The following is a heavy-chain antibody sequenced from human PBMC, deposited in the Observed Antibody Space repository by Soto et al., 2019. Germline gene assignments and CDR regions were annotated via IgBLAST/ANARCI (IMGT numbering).Heavy chain of an antibody. CDR3: ASGVVVVVAATQPNNHAFDI. Sequence: ASVKVSCKASGYTFTSYAMHWVRQAPGQRLEWMGWINAGNGNTKYSQKFQGRVTITRDTSANTAYMELSSLRSEDTAVYYCASGVVVVVAATQPNNHAFDIWGQGTMVTVSS. D-gene: IGHD2-15*01. CDR2: INAGNGNT. J-gene: IGHJ3*02. V-gene: IGHV1-3*01. CDR1: GYTFTSYA.